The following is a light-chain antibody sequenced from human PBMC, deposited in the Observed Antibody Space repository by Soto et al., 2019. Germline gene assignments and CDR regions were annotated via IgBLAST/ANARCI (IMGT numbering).Light chain of an antibody. CDR1: SGHSNYA. Sequence: QPVLTQSPSASASLGASVKLTCTLSSGHSNYAIAWHQQQSEKGPRYLMKLNSDGSHNKGDGIPDRFSGSSSGAERYLTISSLQSEDEADYYCQTWGSGIVVFGGGTKLTV. CDR3: QTWGSGIVV. V-gene: IGLV4-69*01. CDR2: LNSDGSH. J-gene: IGLJ2*01.